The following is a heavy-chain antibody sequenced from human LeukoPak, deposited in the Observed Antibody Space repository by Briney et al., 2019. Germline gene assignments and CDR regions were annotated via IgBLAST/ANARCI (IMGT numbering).Heavy chain of an antibody. Sequence: PSETLSLTCTVSGGSISSYYCSWIRQPPGKGLEWIGYIYYSGSTNYNPSLKSRVTISVDTSKNQFSLKPSSVTAADTAVYYCARAPYGARFDYWGQGTLVTVSS. CDR1: GGSISSYY. CDR2: IYYSGST. V-gene: IGHV4-59*01. J-gene: IGHJ4*02. CDR3: ARAPYGARFDY. D-gene: IGHD3-10*01.